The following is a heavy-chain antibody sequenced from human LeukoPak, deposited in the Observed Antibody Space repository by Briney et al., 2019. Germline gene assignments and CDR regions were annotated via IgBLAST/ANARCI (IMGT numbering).Heavy chain of an antibody. D-gene: IGHD3-3*01. J-gene: IGHJ4*02. Sequence: GGCLRLSCAASVVTLTADGRSWVREAPGKGLWWVSAISVGGFNTYYAESVKGGFSISRDNSKKTRCLQINRVRGEKTGVYYSAKDYDRNHDERSGFFYYWGLGTLVTVSS. CDR1: VVTLTADG. CDR3: AKDYDRNHDERSGFFYY. CDR2: ISVGGFNT. V-gene: IGHV3-23*01.